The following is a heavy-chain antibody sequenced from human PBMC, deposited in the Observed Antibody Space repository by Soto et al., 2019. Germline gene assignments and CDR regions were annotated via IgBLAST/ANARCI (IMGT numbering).Heavy chain of an antibody. J-gene: IGHJ6*02. V-gene: IGHV3-30*18. CDR2: ISYDGSNK. CDR3: AKDVSGWRYYYYGMDV. CDR1: GFTFSSYG. Sequence: RLSCAASGFTFSSYGMHWVRQAPGKGLEWVAVISYDGSNKYYADSVKGRFTISRDNSKNTLYLQMNSLRAEDTAVYYCAKDVSGWRYYYYGMDVWGQGTTVTVS. D-gene: IGHD6-19*01.